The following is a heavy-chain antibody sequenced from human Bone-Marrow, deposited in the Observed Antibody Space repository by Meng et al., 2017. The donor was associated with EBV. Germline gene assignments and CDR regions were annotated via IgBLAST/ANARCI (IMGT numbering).Heavy chain of an antibody. CDR2: IIPIFGTA. D-gene: IGHD2-2*01. CDR3: ARVCSSTSCYGS. CDR1: GGTFSSYA. J-gene: IGHJ4*02. V-gene: IGHV1-69*06. Sequence: QGQLGQSGDEVKRPGSSVKVSWKASGGTFSSYAISWVRQAPGQGLEWMGGIIPIFGTANYAQKFQGRVTITADKSTSTAYMELSSLRSEDTAVYYCARVCSSTSCYGSWGQGTLVTVSS.